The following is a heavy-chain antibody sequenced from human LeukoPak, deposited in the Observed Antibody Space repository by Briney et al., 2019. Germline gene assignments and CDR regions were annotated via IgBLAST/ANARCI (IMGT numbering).Heavy chain of an antibody. Sequence: GGSLRLSCVASGFTFSSHHMNWVRQTPGKGLESVATIKPDGSEKYYVDSVKGRFTISRDNAKSSLYLQMNSLRAEDTGVYFCARVSSYCDYWGQGTLVTVSS. D-gene: IGHD2-2*01. J-gene: IGHJ4*02. CDR1: GFTFSSHH. V-gene: IGHV3-7*01. CDR3: ARVSSYCDY. CDR2: IKPDGSEK.